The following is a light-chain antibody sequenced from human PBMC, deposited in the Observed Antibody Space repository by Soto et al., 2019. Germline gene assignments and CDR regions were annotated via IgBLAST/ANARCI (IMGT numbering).Light chain of an antibody. V-gene: IGKV3-20*01. CDR3: QQYVTSPLT. Sequence: EIVLTQSPGTLSLSPWERATLSCRATQSVSSYFAWYQQKPGQAPSLLIYGVSSRATGIPDRFSGSGSGTDFTLTISRLEPEDFAVYYCQQYVTSPLTFGGGTKVDIK. J-gene: IGKJ4*01. CDR2: GVS. CDR1: QSVSSY.